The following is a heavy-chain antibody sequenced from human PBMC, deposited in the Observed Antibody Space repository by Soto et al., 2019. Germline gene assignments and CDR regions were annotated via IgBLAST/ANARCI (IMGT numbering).Heavy chain of an antibody. J-gene: IGHJ4*02. CDR2: IIPIFGTA. V-gene: IGHV1-69*01. CDR3: ARDGGRHSGGIDY. Sequence: QVQLVQSGAEVKKPGSSVKVSCKASGGTFSSYSINWVRQAPGQGLEWMGEIIPIFGTANYAQKFQGRVTITADESTSTAYMELSSLRSEDTAVYDCARDGGRHSGGIDYWGPGPLVTVSS. CDR1: GGTFSSYS. D-gene: IGHD1-26*01.